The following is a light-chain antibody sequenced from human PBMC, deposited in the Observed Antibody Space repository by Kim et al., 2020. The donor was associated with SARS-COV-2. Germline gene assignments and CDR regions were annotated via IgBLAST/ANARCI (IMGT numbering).Light chain of an antibody. CDR2: DVS. CDR1: SRDVGGYSY. V-gene: IGLV2-14*03. Sequence: GQSITISCIGTSRDVGGYSYVSLYQQHPGKAPKLMIYDVSNRPSGVSNRFSGSKSGNTASLTVSGLQAEDEADYYCSSYTSSSTWVFGGGTKLTVL. CDR3: SSYTSSSTWV. J-gene: IGLJ3*02.